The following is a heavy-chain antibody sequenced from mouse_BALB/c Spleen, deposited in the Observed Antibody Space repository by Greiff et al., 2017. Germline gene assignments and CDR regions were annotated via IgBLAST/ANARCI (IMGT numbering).Heavy chain of an antibody. D-gene: IGHD1-1*01. CDR3: ARDVYYYGSSYYFDY. Sequence: EVQLQESGPGLVKPSQSLSLTCSVTGYSITSGYYWTWIRQFPGNKLEWMGYISYDGSNNYNPSLKNRISITRDTSKNQFFLKLNSVTTEDTATYYCARDVYYYGSSYYFDYWGQGTTLTVSS. V-gene: IGHV3-6*02. J-gene: IGHJ2*01. CDR2: ISYDGSN. CDR1: GYSITSGYY.